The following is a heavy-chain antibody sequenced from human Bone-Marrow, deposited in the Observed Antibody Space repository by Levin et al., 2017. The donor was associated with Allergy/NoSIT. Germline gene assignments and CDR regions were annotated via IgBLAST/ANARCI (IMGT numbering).Heavy chain of an antibody. V-gene: IGHV3-30-3*01. J-gene: IGHJ4*02. D-gene: IGHD1-26*01. CDR2: ISYDGSNK. CDR1: GFTFSSYA. CDR3: ARGAYSGSPLDY. Sequence: PGGSLRLSCAASGFTFSSYAMHWVRQAPGKGLEWVAVISYDGSNKYYADSVKGRFTISRDNSKNTLYLQMNSLRAEDTAVYYCARGAYSGSPLDYWGQGTLVTVSS.